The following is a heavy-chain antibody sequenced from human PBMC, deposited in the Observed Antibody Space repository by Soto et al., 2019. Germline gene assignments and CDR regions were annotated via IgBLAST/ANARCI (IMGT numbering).Heavy chain of an antibody. J-gene: IGHJ4*02. D-gene: IGHD6-13*01. CDR2: IFSGGHT. CDR3: TRDLPGYGSSWPRE. Sequence: GGSLRLSCAASGFTVSNNYMTWVRQAPGKGLEWVSVIFSGGHTYYADAVKGRFTISRDNSKNTLDLQMNSLRAEDTAVYYCTRDLPGYGSSWPREWGQGTLVIVSS. CDR1: GFTVSNNY. V-gene: IGHV3-53*01.